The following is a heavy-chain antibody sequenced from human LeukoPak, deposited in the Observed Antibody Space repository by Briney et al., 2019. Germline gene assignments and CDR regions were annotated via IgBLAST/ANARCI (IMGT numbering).Heavy chain of an antibody. Sequence: GESLRLSCAASGFSFDDYTLHWVRQAPGKGLEWVSLISWDGGSTYYADSVKGRFTISRDNSKNSLYLQMNSLRTEDTALYYCAKAYGSGSYYPPDYWGQGTLVTVSS. CDR3: AKAYGSGSYYPPDY. J-gene: IGHJ4*02. V-gene: IGHV3-43*01. CDR1: GFSFDDYT. D-gene: IGHD3-10*01. CDR2: ISWDGGST.